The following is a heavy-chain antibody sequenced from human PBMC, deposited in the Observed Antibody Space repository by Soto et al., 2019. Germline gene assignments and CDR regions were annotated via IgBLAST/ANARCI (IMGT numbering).Heavy chain of an antibody. CDR2: IYYSGST. CDR1: GGSISSSSYY. D-gene: IGHD3-22*01. CDR3: ARLGEYYYDSSGYIDY. V-gene: IGHV4-39*01. Sequence: SATLSLTCTVSGGSISSSSYYWCCIRQPPGKGPEWIGSIYYSGSTYYNPSLKSRLTISVYTSNNQFSLKLSSVTATDTAVYYCARLGEYYYDSSGYIDYWGQGTLVTVSS. J-gene: IGHJ4*02.